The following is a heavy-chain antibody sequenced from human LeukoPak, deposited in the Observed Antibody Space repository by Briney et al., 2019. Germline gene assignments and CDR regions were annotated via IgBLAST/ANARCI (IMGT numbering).Heavy chain of an antibody. CDR1: GYTFISVG. V-gene: IGHV1-18*01. J-gene: IGHJ3*02. CDR2: ISTDSGGT. CDR3: ARDVRHGFDT. Sequence: ASVKVYCKAYGYTFISVGIRWVRQARGQGLEWLGWISTDSGGTNYAQISQGRVTLTTDTSTSTAYMELRSLTPDDTALYYCARDVRHGFDTWGQGTMVTVSS. D-gene: IGHD6-6*01.